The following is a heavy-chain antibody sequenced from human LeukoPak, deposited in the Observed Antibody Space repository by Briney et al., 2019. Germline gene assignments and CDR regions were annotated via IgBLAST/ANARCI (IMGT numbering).Heavy chain of an antibody. Sequence: SETLSLTCTVSGGSISSSSYHWGWIRQPPGKGLEWIGSIYYSGSTYYNPSLKSRVTISVDTSKNQFSLKLSSVTAADTAVYYCARDYSSSWYWGYFDYWGQGTLVTVSS. CDR1: GGSISSSSYH. V-gene: IGHV4-39*07. CDR3: ARDYSSSWYWGYFDY. J-gene: IGHJ4*02. CDR2: IYYSGST. D-gene: IGHD6-13*01.